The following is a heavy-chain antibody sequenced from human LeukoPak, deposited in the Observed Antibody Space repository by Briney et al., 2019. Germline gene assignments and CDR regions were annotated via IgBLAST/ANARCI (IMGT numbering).Heavy chain of an antibody. J-gene: IGHJ4*01. CDR1: AFVLSDYY. CDR3: ARRRDYFDY. Sequence: GGSLRLSCVVSAFVLSDYYMSWIRQAPGKGLEWISYISSSGGNIYFADSVKGRFTVSRDNARGSLYLQMNSLTADDTAIYYCARRRDYFDYWGQGTQVTVSS. CDR2: ISSSGGNI. V-gene: IGHV3-11*01.